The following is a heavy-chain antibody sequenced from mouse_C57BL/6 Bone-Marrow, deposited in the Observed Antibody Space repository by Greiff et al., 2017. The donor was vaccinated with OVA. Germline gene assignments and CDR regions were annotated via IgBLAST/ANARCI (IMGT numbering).Heavy chain of an antibody. D-gene: IGHD3-2*02. J-gene: IGHJ4*01. CDR1: GYTFTDYY. Sequence: EVQLQQSGPVLVKPGASVKMSCKASGYTFTDYYMNWVKQSHGKSLEWIGVINPYNGGTSYNQKFKGKATLTVDKSSSTAYMELNSLTSEDSAVYYCARHSSGYHYYAMDYWGQGTSVTVSS. CDR2: INPYNGGT. CDR3: ARHSSGYHYYAMDY. V-gene: IGHV1-19*01.